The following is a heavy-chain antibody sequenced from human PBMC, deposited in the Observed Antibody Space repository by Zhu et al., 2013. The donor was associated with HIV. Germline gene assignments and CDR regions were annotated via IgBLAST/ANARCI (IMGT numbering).Heavy chain of an antibody. V-gene: IGHV4-4*02. CDR2: IYPSGTT. CDR3: ARGSPQTGYGGFDI. Sequence: QVQLQESGPGLVKPSGTLSLTCAVSGGSISSNHWWSWVRQPPGKGLEWIGEIYPSGTTNYNPSLKSRATMSLDKSKNQLSLKLTSVTAADTAVYYCARGSPQTGYGGFDIWGQGTMVTVSS. D-gene: IGHD7-27*01. CDR1: GGSISSNHW. J-gene: IGHJ3*02.